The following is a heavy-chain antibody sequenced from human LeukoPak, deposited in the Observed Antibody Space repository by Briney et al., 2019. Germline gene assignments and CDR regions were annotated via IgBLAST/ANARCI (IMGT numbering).Heavy chain of an antibody. CDR3: ARVSVVRGVSDAFDI. CDR1: GLTVSSNY. J-gene: IGHJ3*02. D-gene: IGHD3-10*01. Sequence: PGGFLRLSCAASGLTVSSNYIGWVRQAPGKGLEWLSIIYSGGDTYYADPVKGRFTISRDSSKNTVHLQMDSLRAEDTALYHCARVSVVRGVSDAFDIWGQGTMVTVSS. V-gene: IGHV3-53*01. CDR2: IYSGGDT.